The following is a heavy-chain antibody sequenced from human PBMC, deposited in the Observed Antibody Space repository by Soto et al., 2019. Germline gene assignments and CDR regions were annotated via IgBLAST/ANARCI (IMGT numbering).Heavy chain of an antibody. CDR2: INAGNGNT. CDR3: ARAQLSGVAFDI. J-gene: IGHJ3*02. D-gene: IGHD3-10*01. V-gene: IGHV1-3*01. Sequence: QVQLVQSGAEVKKPGASVKVSCKASGYTFTSYAMHWVRQAPGQRLEWMGWINAGNGNTKYSQKFQGRVTITRDTSASTAYMELSSLRSEDTAVYYCARAQLSGVAFDIWGQGTMVTVSS. CDR1: GYTFTSYA.